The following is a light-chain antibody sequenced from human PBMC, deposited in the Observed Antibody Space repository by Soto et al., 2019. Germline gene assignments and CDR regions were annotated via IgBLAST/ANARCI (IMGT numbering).Light chain of an antibody. Sequence: QSVLTQPASVSGSPGQSITISCTGTSSDVGGYNYVSWYQQHPGKAPKLMIYEVSNRPSGVSNRFSGSKSGNTASLTISGLQAEDEADYSCSSYTSSSPYVFGTGTKLTVL. CDR3: SSYTSSSPYV. J-gene: IGLJ1*01. V-gene: IGLV2-14*01. CDR1: SSDVGGYNY. CDR2: EVS.